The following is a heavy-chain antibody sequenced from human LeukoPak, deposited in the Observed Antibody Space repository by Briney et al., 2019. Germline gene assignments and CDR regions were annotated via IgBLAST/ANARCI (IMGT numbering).Heavy chain of an antibody. J-gene: IGHJ4*01. V-gene: IGHV3-53*01. D-gene: IGHD2-21*01. CDR3: AADLFSAPKGGFFDY. CDR2: IYTDDTI. CDR1: EFTFSGNQ. Sequence: GGSLRLSCVVSEFTFSGNQMSWVRQAPGKGLEWVSVIYTDDTIVYADSVKGRFTIFRDNSKNTLYLHMNGLRVEDTAIYFCAADLFSAPKGGFFDYWGHGTLVTVSS.